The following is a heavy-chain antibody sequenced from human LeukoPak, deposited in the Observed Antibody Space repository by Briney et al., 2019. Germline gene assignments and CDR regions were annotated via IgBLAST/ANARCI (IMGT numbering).Heavy chain of an antibody. D-gene: IGHD3-22*01. J-gene: IGHJ4*02. CDR1: GGSISSYY. CDR3: ARVRAVITNVYYFDY. V-gene: IGHV4-59*12. Sequence: PSETLSLTCTVSGGSISSYYWNWIRQPPGKGLEWIGYIYYSGSTNYNPSLKSRVTISVDTSKNQFSLKLSSVTAADTAVYYCARVRAVITNVYYFDYWGQGTLVTVSS. CDR2: IYYSGST.